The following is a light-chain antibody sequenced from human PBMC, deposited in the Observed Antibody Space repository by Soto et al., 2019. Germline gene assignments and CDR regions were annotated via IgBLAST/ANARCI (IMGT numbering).Light chain of an antibody. Sequence: QSALTQPPSVSGSPGQSVTISCTGTSSDVGSYHRVSWYQQPPGTAPKLMIYEVNYRPSGVPDRFSGSKSANTASLTISGLQAEDEADYFCSLYTSSSTWVFGGGTKVTVL. CDR1: SSDVGSYHR. J-gene: IGLJ3*02. CDR2: EVN. CDR3: SLYTSSSTWV. V-gene: IGLV2-18*01.